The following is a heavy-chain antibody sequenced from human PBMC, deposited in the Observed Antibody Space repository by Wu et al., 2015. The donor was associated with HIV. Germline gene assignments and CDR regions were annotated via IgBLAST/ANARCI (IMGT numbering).Heavy chain of an antibody. CDR2: INPNSGGS. V-gene: IGHV1-2*02. CDR3: ARVYSTTWYDFFDL. D-gene: IGHD2/OR15-2a*01. Sequence: QVHLVQSGAEVKKPGASVKVSCKASGYTFTDYFVHWVRQAPGQNFEWMGWINPNSGGSKSPQKFQGRVTMTRDTSVSTVYLELTRLKFDDTAIYYCARVYSTTWYDFFDLWGQGTLVTVSS. J-gene: IGHJ4*02. CDR1: GYTFTDYF.